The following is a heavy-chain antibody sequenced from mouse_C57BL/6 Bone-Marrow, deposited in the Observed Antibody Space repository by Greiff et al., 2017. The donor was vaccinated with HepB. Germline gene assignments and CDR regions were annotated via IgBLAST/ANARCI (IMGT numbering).Heavy chain of an antibody. D-gene: IGHD1-1*01. CDR3: APFLLLRCYWYFDV. J-gene: IGHJ1*03. V-gene: IGHV1-19*01. Sequence: EVKLQQSGPVLVKPGASVKMSCKASGYTFTDYYMNWVKQSHGKSLEWIGVINPYNGGTSYNQKFKGKATLTVDKSSSTAYMELNSLTSEDSAVYYCAPFLLLRCYWYFDVWGTGTTVTVSS. CDR2: INPYNGGT. CDR1: GYTFTDYY.